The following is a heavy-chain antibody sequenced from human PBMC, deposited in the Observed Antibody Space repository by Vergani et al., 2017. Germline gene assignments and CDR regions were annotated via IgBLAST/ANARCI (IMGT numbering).Heavy chain of an antibody. CDR1: GGPINPSSSF. Sequence: QLQLQESGPGLVKPWETLSLICTVSGGPINPSSSFWGWIRQSPGKGREGIGSIIYVGRTYYIPSLQSRATVFVDTSKHQFSLNLPSVTAADTAVYYCAWGRGDNWYFDLWVRGTLVTVSS. D-gene: IGHD2-21*02. V-gene: IGHV4-39*01. CDR3: AWGRGDNWYFDL. CDR2: IIYVGRT. J-gene: IGHJ2*01.